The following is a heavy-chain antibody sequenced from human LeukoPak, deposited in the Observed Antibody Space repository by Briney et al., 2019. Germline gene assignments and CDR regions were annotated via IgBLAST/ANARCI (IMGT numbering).Heavy chain of an antibody. CDR3: ARDLGAAGTIDY. CDR1: GLTFKNAW. D-gene: IGHD6-13*01. Sequence: GGSLRLSCAASGLTFKNAWMSWVRQAPGKGLEWVAVISYDGSHKYYADSVKGRFTISRDNSKNTLYLQMNSLRAEDTAVYYCARDLGAAGTIDYWGQGTLVTVSS. J-gene: IGHJ4*02. CDR2: ISYDGSHK. V-gene: IGHV3-30-3*01.